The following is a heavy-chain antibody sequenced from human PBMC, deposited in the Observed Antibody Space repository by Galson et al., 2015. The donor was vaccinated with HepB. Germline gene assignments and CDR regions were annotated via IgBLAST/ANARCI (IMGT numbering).Heavy chain of an antibody. CDR2: ISYDGSNK. CDR3: AVLTGTTFDY. CDR1: GFTFSSYA. J-gene: IGHJ4*02. D-gene: IGHD1-7*01. Sequence: SLRLSCAASGFTFSSYAMHWVRQAPGKGLEWVAVISYDGSNKYYADSVKGRFTISRDNSKNTLYLQMNSLRAEDTAVYYCAVLTGTTFDYWGQGTLVTVSS. V-gene: IGHV3-30-3*01.